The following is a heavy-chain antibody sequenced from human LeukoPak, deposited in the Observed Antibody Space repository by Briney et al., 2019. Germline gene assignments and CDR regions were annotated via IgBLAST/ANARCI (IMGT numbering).Heavy chain of an antibody. CDR2: IYYSGST. CDR1: GGSISSSSYY. J-gene: IGHJ4*02. CDR3: ARCIGRHAYYYDSSGYLY. Sequence: LESLSLTCTVSGGSISSSSYYWGWIRQPPGKGLEWIGCIYYSGSTYYNPSLKSRVTISVDTSKNQFSLKQSSVTAADTAVYYCARCIGRHAYYYDSSGYLYWGQGTLVTVAS. V-gene: IGHV4-39*01. D-gene: IGHD3-22*01.